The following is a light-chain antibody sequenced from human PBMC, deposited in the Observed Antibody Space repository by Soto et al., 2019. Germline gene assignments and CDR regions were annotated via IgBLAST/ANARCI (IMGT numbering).Light chain of an antibody. J-gene: IGKJ1*01. CDR1: QSVSSN. CDR2: GAS. V-gene: IGKV3-15*01. Sequence: EIVMTQSPATLSVSPGERATLSCRASQSVSSNLAWYQQKPGQAPRLLIYGASTRATGIPARFSGSGSGTGFTLTISSLQSEDFATYYCQQYNSYSFGQGTKVDIK. CDR3: QQYNSYS.